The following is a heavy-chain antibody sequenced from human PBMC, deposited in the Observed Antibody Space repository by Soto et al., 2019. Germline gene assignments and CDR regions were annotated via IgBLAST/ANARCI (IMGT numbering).Heavy chain of an antibody. V-gene: IGHV4-31*03. CDR2: IYYSGST. Sequence: PSETLSLTCTVSGGSISSGGYYWSWIRQHPGKGLEWIGYIYYSGSTYYNPSLKSRVTISVDTSKNQFSLKLSSVTAADTAVYYCARDLNYYGSGTLGGMDVWGQGTTVTVSS. CDR1: GGSISSGGYY. D-gene: IGHD3-10*01. CDR3: ARDLNYYGSGTLGGMDV. J-gene: IGHJ6*02.